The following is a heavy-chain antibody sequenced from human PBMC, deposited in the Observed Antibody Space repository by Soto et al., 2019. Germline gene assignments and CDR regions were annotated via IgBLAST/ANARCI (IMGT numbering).Heavy chain of an antibody. CDR3: AHRHPYYYGMDV. CDR2: IYWNDDK. V-gene: IGHV2-5*01. CDR1: GFSLSTSGVG. J-gene: IGHJ6*02. Sequence: QITLKESGPTLVKPTQTLTLTCTFSGFSLSTSGVGVGWIRQPPGKALEWLALIYWNDDKRYSPSLKSRLTIHKDTSKNQVVLTMTNMDPVDTATYYCAHRHPYYYGMDVWGQGTTVTVSS.